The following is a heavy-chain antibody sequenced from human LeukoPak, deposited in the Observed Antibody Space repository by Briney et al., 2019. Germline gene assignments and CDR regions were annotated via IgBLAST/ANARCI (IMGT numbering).Heavy chain of an antibody. CDR3: ARHVVAVGFDY. Sequence: GGSLRLSCAASGFTFSSYNMNWVRQAPGKGLEWVSSISSSRSYIYYADSVKGRFTISRDNAKNSLYLQMNSLRAEDTAVYYCARHVVAVGFDYWGQGTLVTVSS. J-gene: IGHJ4*02. CDR1: GFTFSSYN. V-gene: IGHV3-21*01. D-gene: IGHD3-22*01. CDR2: ISSSRSYI.